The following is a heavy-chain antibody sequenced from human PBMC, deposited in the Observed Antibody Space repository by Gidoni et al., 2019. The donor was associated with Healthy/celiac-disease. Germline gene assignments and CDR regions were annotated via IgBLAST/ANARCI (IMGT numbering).Heavy chain of an antibody. CDR3: ARDLGIVVVPAAIWFDP. CDR2: ISSSSSTI. CDR1: GSTLSRYS. J-gene: IGHJ5*02. D-gene: IGHD2-2*01. V-gene: IGHV3-48*02. Sequence: EVQLVESGGGWVQPGGSLRLPCAASGSTLSRYSMNWVRQAPGKGLEWVSYISSSSSTIYYADSVKGRFTISIDNAKNSLYLQMNSLRDEDTAVYYCARDLGIVVVPAAIWFDPWGQGTLVTVSS.